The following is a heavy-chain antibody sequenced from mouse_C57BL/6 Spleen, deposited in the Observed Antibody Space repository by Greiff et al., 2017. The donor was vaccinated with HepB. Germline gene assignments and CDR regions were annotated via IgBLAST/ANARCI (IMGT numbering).Heavy chain of an antibody. CDR2: ISSGGDYI. V-gene: IGHV5-9-1*02. Sequence: EVMLVESGEGLVKPGGSLKLSCAASGFTFSSYAMSWVRQTPEKRLEWVAYISSGGDYIYYADTVKGRFTISRDNARNTLYLQMSSLKYEDTAMYYCTRDAAQATGFDYWGQGTPLTVSS. CDR3: TRDAAQATGFDY. D-gene: IGHD3-2*02. J-gene: IGHJ2*01. CDR1: GFTFSSYA.